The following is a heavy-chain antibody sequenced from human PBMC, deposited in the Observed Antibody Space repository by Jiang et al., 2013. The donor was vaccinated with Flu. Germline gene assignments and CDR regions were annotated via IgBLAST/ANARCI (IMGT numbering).Heavy chain of an antibody. D-gene: IGHD1-26*01. CDR1: AFTFSSSA. CDR3: AKLPGSYPFDYFQH. CDR2: ISGTVTST. V-gene: IGHV3-23*01. Sequence: GLVQPGGSLRLSCAASAFTFSSSAMSWVRQAPGKGLEWVSAISGTVTSTYYADSVKGRFTISRDNSKNTLYLQMNSLRAEDTAVYYCAKLPGSYPFDYFQHWGQGTLVTVSS. J-gene: IGHJ1*01.